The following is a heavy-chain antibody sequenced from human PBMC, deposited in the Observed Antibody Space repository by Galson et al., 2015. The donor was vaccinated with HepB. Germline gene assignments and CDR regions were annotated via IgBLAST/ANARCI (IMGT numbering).Heavy chain of an antibody. J-gene: IGHJ3*02. V-gene: IGHV3-7*01. D-gene: IGHD6-19*01. CDR1: GFTFDHHS. Sequence: SLRLSCAASGFTFDHHSMSWVRQAPGKGLEWVASIKQDGTEKYYVDSVKGRFIISRDNAKNSVYLQMNSLRAGDTAVYYCARDVAVAVLGSFDIWGQGTMVTVSS. CDR2: IKQDGTEK. CDR3: ARDVAVAVLGSFDI.